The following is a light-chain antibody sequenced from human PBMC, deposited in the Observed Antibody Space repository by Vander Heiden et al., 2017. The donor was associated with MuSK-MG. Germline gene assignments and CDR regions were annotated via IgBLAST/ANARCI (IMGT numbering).Light chain of an antibody. Sequence: SYELTQPLSVSVALGQTARITCGGHNIGSKNVHWYQQKPGQAPVLVIDRDSNRPAGIPERFSGSNSGNTATLTISRAQAGDEADYYWQVGDSSTARVFGGGTKLTVL. V-gene: IGLV3-9*01. J-gene: IGLJ3*02. CDR3: QVGDSSTARV. CDR1: NIGSKN. CDR2: RDS.